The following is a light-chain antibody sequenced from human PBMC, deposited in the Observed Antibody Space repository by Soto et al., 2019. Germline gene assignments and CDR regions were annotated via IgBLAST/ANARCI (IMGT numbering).Light chain of an antibody. CDR2: DNN. Sequence: QSVLTQPPSVSAAPGQKVTISCSGSSSNNGSAYVSWYQQLPGTAPKFLIYDNNKRPSGIPDRFSGSKSGTSATLDITGLQTGDEADYYCATWDTSLYSFVFGGGTKLTVL. CDR3: ATWDTSLYSFV. CDR1: SSNNGSAY. J-gene: IGLJ2*01. V-gene: IGLV1-51*01.